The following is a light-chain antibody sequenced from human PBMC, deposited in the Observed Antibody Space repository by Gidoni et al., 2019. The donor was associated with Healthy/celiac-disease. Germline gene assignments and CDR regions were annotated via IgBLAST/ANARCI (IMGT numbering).Light chain of an antibody. CDR2: AAS. CDR1: QRISSY. V-gene: IGKV1-39*01. Sequence: DIQMTQSASSLSASVGDRVTITCRASQRISSYLNWYQQKPGKAPKLLIYAASSLQSGVPSRFSGSGSGTDFTLTISSLQPEDFATYYCQQSYSTLSLTFGGGTKVEIK. CDR3: QQSYSTLSLT. J-gene: IGKJ4*01.